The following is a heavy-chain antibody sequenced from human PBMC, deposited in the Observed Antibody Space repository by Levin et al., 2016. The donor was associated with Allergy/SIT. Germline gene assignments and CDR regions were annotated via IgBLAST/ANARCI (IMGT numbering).Heavy chain of an antibody. Sequence: GESLKISCAASGFTFSSYSMNWVRQAPGKGLEWVSYISSSSSTIYYADSVKGRFTISRDNAKNSLYLQMNSLRAEDMAVYYCARRDCSGGSCYLRYWGQGTLVTVSS. CDR3: ARRDCSGGSCYLRY. CDR1: GFTFSSYS. J-gene: IGHJ4*02. CDR2: ISSSSSTI. V-gene: IGHV3-48*04. D-gene: IGHD2-15*01.